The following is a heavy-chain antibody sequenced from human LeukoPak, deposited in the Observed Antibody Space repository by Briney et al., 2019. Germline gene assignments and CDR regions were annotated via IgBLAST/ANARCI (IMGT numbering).Heavy chain of an antibody. V-gene: IGHV4-4*09. CDR1: GGSISSYY. CDR3: ARHREAYYFDY. D-gene: IGHD1-26*01. J-gene: IGHJ4*02. Sequence: SETLSLTCTVSGGSISSYYWSWIRQPPGKGLEWIGYIYTSGSTNYSPSLKSRVTISVDTSKNQFSLKLSSVTAADTAVYYCARHREAYYFDYWGQGTLVTVSS. CDR2: IYTSGST.